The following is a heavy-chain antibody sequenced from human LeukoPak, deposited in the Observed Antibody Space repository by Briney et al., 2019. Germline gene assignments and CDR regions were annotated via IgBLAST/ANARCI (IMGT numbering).Heavy chain of an antibody. CDR2: IIPIFGTA. D-gene: IGHD4-17*01. V-gene: IGHV1-69*13. CDR1: GGTFSSYA. Sequence: SVKVSCKASGGTFSSYAISWVRQAPGQGLEWMGGIIPIFGTANYAQKFLGRVTITADESTSTAYMELSSLRSEDTAVYYCARDRGMTTVTHWFDPWGQGTLVTVSS. CDR3: ARDRGMTTVTHWFDP. J-gene: IGHJ5*02.